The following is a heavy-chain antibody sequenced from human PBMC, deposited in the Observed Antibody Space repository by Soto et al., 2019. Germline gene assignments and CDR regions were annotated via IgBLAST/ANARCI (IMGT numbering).Heavy chain of an antibody. D-gene: IGHD5-12*01. V-gene: IGHV4-59*01. CDR3: ARGAYSGYDFVLDY. Sequence: PSETLSLTSTVSGDSISSYYWSWIRQPPGKGLEWIEYIFYKGSPNYNPSLKSRVTVAVDTSKNQFSLKLSSVTAADTAVYYCARGAYSGYDFVLDYWGPGTLVTVSS. CDR1: GDSISSYY. J-gene: IGHJ4*02. CDR2: IFYKGSP.